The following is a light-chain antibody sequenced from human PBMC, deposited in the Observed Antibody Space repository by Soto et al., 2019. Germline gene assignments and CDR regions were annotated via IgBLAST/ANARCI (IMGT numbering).Light chain of an antibody. CDR3: QQLNSYPLT. V-gene: IGKV1-9*01. J-gene: IGKJ3*01. Sequence: DIQLTQSPSFLSASVGDRVTITCRASQGISSYLAWYQQKPGKAPKLLIYAASTLQSGVQSRFSGSVSGTEFTLTISSLQPEDFATYYCQQLNSYPLTFGPGTKVDIK. CDR2: AAS. CDR1: QGISSY.